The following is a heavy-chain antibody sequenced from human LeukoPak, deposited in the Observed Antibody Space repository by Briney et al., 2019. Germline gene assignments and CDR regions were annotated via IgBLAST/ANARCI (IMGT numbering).Heavy chain of an antibody. CDR2: IIPIFGTA. Sequence: VASVKVSCKASGGTFSSYAISWVRQAPGQGLEWMGGIIPIFGTANYAQKFQARVTLTRDTSTSTVYMELSSLTFEDTAVYYCARDWSESGIAVADYFDYWGQGTLVTVSS. CDR3: ARDWSESGIAVADYFDY. CDR1: GGTFSSYA. V-gene: IGHV1-69*05. J-gene: IGHJ4*02. D-gene: IGHD6-19*01.